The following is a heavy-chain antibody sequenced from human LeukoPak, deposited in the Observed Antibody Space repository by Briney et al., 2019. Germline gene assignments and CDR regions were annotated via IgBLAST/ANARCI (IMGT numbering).Heavy chain of an antibody. CDR2: ISYDGTNK. J-gene: IGHJ4*02. CDR1: GFSLSSYG. Sequence: SGGSLRVSCAASGFSLSSYGMHWVRPAPGKGVEWVADISYDGTNKDYADHVKGRFTISRDNSKNTLFLQMNSLRTEDTAVYYCAKDRGWNGAFDHWGQGTLVTVSS. V-gene: IGHV3-30*18. CDR3: AKDRGWNGAFDH. D-gene: IGHD1-1*01.